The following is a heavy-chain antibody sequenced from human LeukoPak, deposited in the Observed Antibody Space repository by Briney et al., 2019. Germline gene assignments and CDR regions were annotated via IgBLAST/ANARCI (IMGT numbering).Heavy chain of an antibody. D-gene: IGHD3-22*01. CDR2: LLIAGEP. CDR1: GFIVNRND. V-gene: IGHV3-13*05. CDR3: ARDAYYDSTGLSAFDI. Sequence: PGGSLRLSCAASGFIVNRNDMHWVRQVPGKGLEWVSGLLIAGEPYYTSSVKGRFTISRDNSKNTLYLQMNSLRAEDTAVYYCARDAYYDSTGLSAFDIWGQGTMVTVSS. J-gene: IGHJ3*02.